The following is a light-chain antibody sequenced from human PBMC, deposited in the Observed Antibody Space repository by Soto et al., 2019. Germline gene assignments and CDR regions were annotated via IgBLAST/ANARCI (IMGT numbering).Light chain of an antibody. CDR3: SSYTRGNTYV. J-gene: IGLJ1*01. Sequence: QFALTQPASVSGSPGQSITISCTGTGSDIGAYNTVAWYQQHPRRVPKLMIYEVTNRPSGISNRFSGSKSGNTASLTISGLQAEDEGDYYCSSYTRGNTYVFGTGTKVTVL. CDR1: GSDIGAYNT. CDR2: EVT. V-gene: IGLV2-14*01.